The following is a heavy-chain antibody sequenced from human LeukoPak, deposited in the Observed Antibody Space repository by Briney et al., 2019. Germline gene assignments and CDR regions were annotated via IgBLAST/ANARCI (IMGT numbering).Heavy chain of an antibody. J-gene: IGHJ5*02. Sequence: GGSLRLSCAASGFTFNSYAMHWVRQAPGKGLEWVAVISYDGSNKYYADSVKGRFTISRDNSKNTLYLQMNSLRAEDTAVYYCARVPYYYDNNWFDPWGQGTLVTVSS. CDR2: ISYDGSNK. V-gene: IGHV3-30-3*01. CDR1: GFTFNSYA. CDR3: ARVPYYYDNNWFDP. D-gene: IGHD3-22*01.